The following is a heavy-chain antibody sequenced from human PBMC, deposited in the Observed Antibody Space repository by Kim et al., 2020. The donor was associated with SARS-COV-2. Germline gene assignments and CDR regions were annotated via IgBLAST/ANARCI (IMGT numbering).Heavy chain of an antibody. Sequence: ASVKVSCKASGYTFTSYGISWVRQAPGQGLEWMGWISAYNGNTNYAQKLQGRVTMTTDTSTSTAYMELRSLRSDDTAVYYCARDLLAGGGYHGMDVWGQGTTVTVSS. V-gene: IGHV1-18*04. D-gene: IGHD6-19*01. J-gene: IGHJ6*02. CDR1: GYTFTSYG. CDR2: ISAYNGNT. CDR3: ARDLLAGGGYHGMDV.